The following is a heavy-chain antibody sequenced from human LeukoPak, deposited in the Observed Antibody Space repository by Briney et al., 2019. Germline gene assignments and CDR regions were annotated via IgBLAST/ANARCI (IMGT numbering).Heavy chain of an antibody. D-gene: IGHD1-1*01. J-gene: IGHJ4*02. CDR2: ISSSSSTI. Sequence: GGSLRLSCAASGFTFSSYSMNWVRQAPGKGLEWVSYISSSSSTIYYADSVKGRFTISRDNAKNSLYLQVNSLRDEDTAVYYCAKRTGTFDYWGQGTLVTVSS. CDR3: AKRTGTFDY. V-gene: IGHV3-48*02. CDR1: GFTFSSYS.